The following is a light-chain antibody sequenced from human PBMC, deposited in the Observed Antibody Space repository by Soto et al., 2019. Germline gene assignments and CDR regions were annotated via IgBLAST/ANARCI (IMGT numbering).Light chain of an antibody. J-gene: IGKJ3*01. V-gene: IGKV4-1*01. CDR1: QSVLYSSNNKNN. CDR3: QQYYSTPPA. Sequence: DIVMTQSPDSLAVSLGERVTINCKSSQSVLYSSNNKNNLAWYQQKPGQPPKLLIYWASTRDSGVPDRFSGSGSGTDFSLTSSILQAEDVAVYYCQQYYSTPPAFGPGTKVDIK. CDR2: WAS.